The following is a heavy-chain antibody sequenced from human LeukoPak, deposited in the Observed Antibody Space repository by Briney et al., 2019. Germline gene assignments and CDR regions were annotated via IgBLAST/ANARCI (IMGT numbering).Heavy chain of an antibody. J-gene: IGHJ3*02. V-gene: IGHV1-3*01. CDR1: GYTFTSYA. Sequence: ASVKVSCKASGYTFTSYAMHWVRQAPGQRLEWMGWINAGNGNTKYSQEFQGRVTITRDTSASTAYMELRSLRSDDTAVYYCARGYDILTGYSLDAFDIWGQGTMVTVSS. D-gene: IGHD3-9*01. CDR3: ARGYDILTGYSLDAFDI. CDR2: INAGNGNT.